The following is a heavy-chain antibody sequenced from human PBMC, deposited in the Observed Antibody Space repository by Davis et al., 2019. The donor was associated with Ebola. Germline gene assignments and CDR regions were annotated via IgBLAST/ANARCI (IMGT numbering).Heavy chain of an antibody. CDR1: GGSFSGYY. CDR3: ARDAADDYGVNFDY. CDR2: INHSGST. J-gene: IGHJ4*02. V-gene: IGHV4-34*01. Sequence: PSETLSLTCAVYGGSFSGYYWSWIRQPPGKGLEWIGEINHSGSTNYNPSLKSRVTISVDTSKNQFSLKLSSVTAADTAVYYCARDAADDYGVNFDYWGQGNLVTVSS. D-gene: IGHD4-17*01.